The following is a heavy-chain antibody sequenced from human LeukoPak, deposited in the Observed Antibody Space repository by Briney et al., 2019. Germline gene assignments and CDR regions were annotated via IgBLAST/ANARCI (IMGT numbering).Heavy chain of an antibody. J-gene: IGHJ3*02. V-gene: IGHV3-21*01. CDR2: ISSSSFI. CDR3: ASETKRGYSYGSPTDAFDI. CDR1: GFTFSSYA. Sequence: PGGSLRLSCAASGFTFSSYAMSWVRQAPGKGLEWVSSISSSSFIYYADSVKGRFTISRDNAKKSLYLQMNSLRAEDTAVYYCASETKRGYSYGSPTDAFDIWGQGTMVTVSS. D-gene: IGHD5-18*01.